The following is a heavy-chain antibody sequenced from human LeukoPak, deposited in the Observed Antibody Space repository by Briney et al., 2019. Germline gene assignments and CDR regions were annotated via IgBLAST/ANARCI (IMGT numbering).Heavy chain of an antibody. CDR1: GGSISSGDYY. CDR3: ARHAGYGSGTREYYFDY. J-gene: IGHJ4*02. CDR2: IYYSGST. D-gene: IGHD3-10*01. V-gene: IGHV4-30-4*01. Sequence: SETLSLTCTVSGGSISSGDYYWSWIRQPPGKGLEWIGYIYYSGSTYYNPSLKSRVTISVDTSKNQFSLKLSSVTAADTAVYYCARHAGYGSGTREYYFDYWGQGTLVTVSS.